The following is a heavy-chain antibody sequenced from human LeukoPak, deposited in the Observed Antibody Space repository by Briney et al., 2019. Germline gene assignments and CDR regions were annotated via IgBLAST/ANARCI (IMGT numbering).Heavy chain of an antibody. D-gene: IGHD2-2*02. CDR2: ISAYNGNT. V-gene: IGHV1-18*01. CDR1: GYTFTSYG. Sequence: ASVKASCKASGYTFTSYGISWVRQAPGQGLEWMGWISAYNGNTNYAQKLQGRVTMTTDTSTSTAYMELRSLRSDDTAVYYCARDPGYCSSTSCYKGWFDPWGQGTLVTVSS. CDR3: ARDPGYCSSTSCYKGWFDP. J-gene: IGHJ5*02.